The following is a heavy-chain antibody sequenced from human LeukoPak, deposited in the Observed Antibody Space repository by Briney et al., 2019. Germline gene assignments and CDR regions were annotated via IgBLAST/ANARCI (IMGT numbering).Heavy chain of an antibody. V-gene: IGHV3-66*02. Sequence: GGSLRLSCAASGFSVNSNYMSWVRQPPGKGLEWVSVIYSGDKTYYADSVKGRFTISRDNSKNTLYLQMGSLRAEDTAVYYCARATFWSGYQRDSWYMDIWGKGTTVTVSS. CDR2: IYSGDKT. J-gene: IGHJ6*03. CDR1: GFSVNSNY. CDR3: ARATFWSGYQRDSWYMDI. D-gene: IGHD3-3*01.